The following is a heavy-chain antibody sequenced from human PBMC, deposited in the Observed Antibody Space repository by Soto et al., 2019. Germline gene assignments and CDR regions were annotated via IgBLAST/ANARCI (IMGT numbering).Heavy chain of an antibody. J-gene: IGHJ3*02. CDR3: AKDRGEAHYYDSSGYLDAFAI. Sequence: PGGSLRLSCAASGFTFSSYAMSWVRQAPGKGLEWVSAISGSGVSTYYADSVKGRFTISRDDSKNTLYLQMNSLRAEDTAVYYCAKDRGEAHYYDSSGYLDAFAIWGHGTMVTVSS. CDR2: ISGSGVST. CDR1: GFTFSSYA. V-gene: IGHV3-23*01. D-gene: IGHD3-22*01.